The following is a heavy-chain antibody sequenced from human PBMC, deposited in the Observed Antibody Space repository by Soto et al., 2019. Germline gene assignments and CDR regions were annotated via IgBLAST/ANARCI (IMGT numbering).Heavy chain of an antibody. D-gene: IGHD6-19*01. V-gene: IGHV4-4*07. CDR2: IYTSASI. CDR3: ARDREAGYNFYYGMDV. CDR1: GADINTYS. Sequence: SETLSLTCSVSGADINTYSWTWIRQPAGKGLEWIGRIYTSASINYNPSLKGRVTLSVDTSTNQVSLRLASVTAADTAIYYCARDREAGYNFYYGMDVWGQGSTVTVSS. J-gene: IGHJ6*02.